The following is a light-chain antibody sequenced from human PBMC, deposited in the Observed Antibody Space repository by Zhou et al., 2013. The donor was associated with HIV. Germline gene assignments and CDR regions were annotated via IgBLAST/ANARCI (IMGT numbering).Light chain of an antibody. CDR1: QDIDTH. J-gene: IGKJ4*01. Sequence: DIQMTQLPSSLSASVGDRVNITCRASQDIDTHLNWYQQKPGKAPKLLIYHVSSLESGVPSRFSGRGGGAEFTLTISSLQPEDFATYYCQQSYRTLWLTFGGGTKVEIK. V-gene: IGKV1-39*01. CDR3: QQSYRTLWLT. CDR2: HVS.